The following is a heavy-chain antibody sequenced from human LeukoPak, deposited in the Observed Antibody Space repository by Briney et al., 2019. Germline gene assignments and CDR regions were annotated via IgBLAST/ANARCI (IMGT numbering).Heavy chain of an antibody. J-gene: IGHJ4*02. Sequence: GGSLRLSCTASGFTFSTFHMHWVRQAPGKGLEWVSYINYHSQPTYYADSVKGRFTISRDNAKNSLYLQMNSLRAEDTAVYYCARDFYGDYGFDYWGQGTLVTVSS. CDR2: INYHSQPT. CDR3: ARDFYGDYGFDY. V-gene: IGHV3-48*01. D-gene: IGHD4-17*01. CDR1: GFTFSTFH.